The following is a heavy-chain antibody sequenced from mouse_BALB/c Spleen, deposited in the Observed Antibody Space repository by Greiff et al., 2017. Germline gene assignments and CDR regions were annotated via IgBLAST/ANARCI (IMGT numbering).Heavy chain of an antibody. Sequence: EVQLQESGGGLVQPGGSMKLSCVASGFTFSNYWMNWVRQSPEKGLEWVAEIRLKSNNYATHYAESVKGRFTISRDDSKSSVYLQMNNLRAEDTGIYYCTRQGSFYAMDYWGQGTSVTVSS. V-gene: IGHV6-6*02. CDR2: IRLKSNNYAT. CDR1: GFTFSNYW. J-gene: IGHJ4*01. CDR3: TRQGSFYAMDY.